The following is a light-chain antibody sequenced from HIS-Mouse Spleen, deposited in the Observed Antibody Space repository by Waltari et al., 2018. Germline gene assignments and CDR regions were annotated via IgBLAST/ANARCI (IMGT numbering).Light chain of an antibody. CDR3: QQYNNWPPLT. CDR1: PSVSSN. J-gene: IGKJ4*01. V-gene: IGKV3-15*01. CDR2: VAS. Sequence: EIVMTQSPATLSVSPGERATLSCRASPSVSSNLAWYQQKPGQAPRLLIYVASTRATGIPARFSGGGSGTEFTLTISSMQSEDFAVYYCQQYNNWPPLTFGGGTKVEIK.